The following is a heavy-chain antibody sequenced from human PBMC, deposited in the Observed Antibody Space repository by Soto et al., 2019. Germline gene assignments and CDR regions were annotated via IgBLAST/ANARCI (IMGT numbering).Heavy chain of an antibody. J-gene: IGHJ5*02. D-gene: IGHD2-15*01. CDR2: INGDGSST. Sequence: EVQLVESGGGLVQPGGSLRLSCAASGFTFSSYWMHWVRQAPGKGLEWVSRINGDGSSTDYADSVKGRFTISRDNAKNNLYLQMDRLGAEDTAVYYLTREGCSGGSCSFDPWGQGTLVTVSS. V-gene: IGHV3-74*01. CDR1: GFTFSSYW. CDR3: TREGCSGGSCSFDP.